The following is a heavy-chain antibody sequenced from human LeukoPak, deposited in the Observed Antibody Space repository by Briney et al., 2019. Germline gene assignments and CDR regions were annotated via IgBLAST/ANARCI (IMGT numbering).Heavy chain of an antibody. Sequence: PSQTLSLTCTVSGGSISSGNYYWSWIRQHPGKGLEWIGYIYYSGTTFYNPSLKSRVTISIDTSKNQFSLKLTSVTAEDTAVYYCARADYYGSSAYPYWGQGTLVTVSS. V-gene: IGHV4-31*03. D-gene: IGHD3-22*01. CDR3: ARADYYGSSAYPY. CDR2: IYYSGTT. CDR1: GGSISSGNYY. J-gene: IGHJ4*02.